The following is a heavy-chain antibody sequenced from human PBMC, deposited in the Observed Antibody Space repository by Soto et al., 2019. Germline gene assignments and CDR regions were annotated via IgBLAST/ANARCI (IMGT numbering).Heavy chain of an antibody. D-gene: IGHD6-13*01. CDR3: AKDYGPKAPYPYSNTHTDF. Sequence: QRRLLDSGGGVVQPGRSLRLSCEASGFSFSSYGMHWVRQAPGKGLEWVAVISDDGSFKDYADSVKGRFTISRDNSDNTLFLQMNSLGTNDTAVYYCAKDYGPKAPYPYSNTHTDFWGQGTRVTVSS. CDR1: GFSFSSYG. CDR2: ISDDGSFK. V-gene: IGHV3-30*18. J-gene: IGHJ4*02.